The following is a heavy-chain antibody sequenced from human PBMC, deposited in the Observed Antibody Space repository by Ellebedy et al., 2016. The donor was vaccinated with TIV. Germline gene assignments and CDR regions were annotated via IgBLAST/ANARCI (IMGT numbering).Heavy chain of an antibody. J-gene: IGHJ4*02. CDR1: GFTFTSSA. D-gene: IGHD1-26*01. V-gene: IGHV1-58*02. CDR3: AAGLKWELLPRGDY. CDR2: IVVGSGNT. Sequence: AASVKVSCKASGFTFTSSAMQWVRQARGQRLEWIGWIVVGSGNTNYAQKFQERVTITRDMPTSTAYMELSSLRSEDTAVYYCAAGLKWELLPRGDYWGQGTLVTVSS.